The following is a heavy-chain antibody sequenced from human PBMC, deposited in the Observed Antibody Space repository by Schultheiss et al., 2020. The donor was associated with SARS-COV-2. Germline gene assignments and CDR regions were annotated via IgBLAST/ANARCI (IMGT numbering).Heavy chain of an antibody. CDR3: ASGPEGEYQLLWPWFDP. D-gene: IGHD2-2*01. J-gene: IGHJ5*02. CDR2: IKSKTDGGTT. CDR1: GFTFSNAW. Sequence: GGSLRLSCAASGFTFSNAWMSWVRQAPGKGLEWVGRIKSKTDGGTTDYAAPVKGRFTISRDDSKNTLYLQMNSLRAEDTAVYYCASGPEGEYQLLWPWFDPWGQGTLVTVSS. V-gene: IGHV3-15*01.